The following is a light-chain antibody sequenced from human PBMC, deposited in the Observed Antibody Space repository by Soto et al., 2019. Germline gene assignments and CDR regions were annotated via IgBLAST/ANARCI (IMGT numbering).Light chain of an antibody. CDR3: SSYAGRTLYV. Sequence: QSLLTQPASLSGSXXXSXXXSXXXXSXDIGSYNRVSWYQQHPGKAPKLIIYEVTDRPSGVSNRFSGSKSGNTASLTVSGLQAEDEADYYCSSYAGRTLYVFGTGTKV. V-gene: IGLV2-14*01. CDR2: EVT. J-gene: IGLJ1*01. CDR1: SXDIGSYNR.